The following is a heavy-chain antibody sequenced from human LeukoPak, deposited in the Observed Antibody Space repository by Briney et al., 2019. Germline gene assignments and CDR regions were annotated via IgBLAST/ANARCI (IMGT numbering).Heavy chain of an antibody. J-gene: IGHJ4*02. V-gene: IGHV4-38-2*01. CDR1: GYSISSGYY. Sequence: PSETLSLTCAVSGYSISSGYYWGWIRQPPGKGLEWIGSIYHSGSTYYNPSLKSRVTISVDTSKNQFSLKLSSVTAADTAVYYCSTSLVATKRFDYWGQGTLVTVSS. D-gene: IGHD5-12*01. CDR3: STSLVATKRFDY. CDR2: IYHSGST.